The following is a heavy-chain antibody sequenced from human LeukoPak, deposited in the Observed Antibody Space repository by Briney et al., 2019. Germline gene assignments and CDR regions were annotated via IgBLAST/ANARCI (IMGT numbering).Heavy chain of an antibody. Sequence: GGSLRLSCVASGFTFSTYWMNWVRQPPGKGLEWVSNIGTSSTTIYYADSVKGRFTISRDNAKNSLYLQMNSLRADDTAVYYCARFAAGGSYYYYMDVWGKGTTVTVSS. CDR2: IGTSSTTI. D-gene: IGHD6-25*01. CDR3: ARFAAGGSYYYYMDV. CDR1: GFTFSTYW. J-gene: IGHJ6*03. V-gene: IGHV3-48*01.